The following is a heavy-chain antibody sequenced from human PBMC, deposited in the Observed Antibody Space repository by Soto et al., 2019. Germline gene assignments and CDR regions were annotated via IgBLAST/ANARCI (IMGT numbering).Heavy chain of an antibody. D-gene: IGHD2-21*01. CDR1: GFTFSRYG. CDR3: AKGYSGDFSMDV. V-gene: IGHV3-30*18. J-gene: IGHJ6*01. CDR2: ISYDGSNK. Sequence: QVQLVESGGGVVQPGRSLRLSCAASGFTFSRYGMHWVRQAPGKGLEWVAVISYDGSNKYYADSVKGRFTISRDNSKNTLYLQMNSLRAEDTAVYYCAKGYSGDFSMDVWGQGTTVTVSS.